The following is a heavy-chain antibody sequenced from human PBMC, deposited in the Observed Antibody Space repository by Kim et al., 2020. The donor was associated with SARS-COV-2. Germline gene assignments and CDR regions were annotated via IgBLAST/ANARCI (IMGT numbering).Heavy chain of an antibody. CDR1: GGSISSTSYY. D-gene: IGHD2-15*01. V-gene: IGHV4-39*01. CDR3: ARQILADSAFDI. J-gene: IGHJ3*02. CDR2: IYYSGAT. Sequence: SETLSLTCTVSGGSISSTSYYWGWIRQPPGKGLECIGIIYYSGATYYNPSLKSRVTISVDRSKNQFSLRLNSVTAADTAVYSCARQILADSAFDIWGQGTMVTVSS.